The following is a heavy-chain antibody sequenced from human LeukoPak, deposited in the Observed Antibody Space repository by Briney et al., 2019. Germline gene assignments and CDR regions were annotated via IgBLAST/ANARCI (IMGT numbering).Heavy chain of an antibody. CDR3: ARDLSRSSGTAYYYYMDV. V-gene: IGHV1-18*01. CDR1: GYTFTSYG. Sequence: ASVKVSCKASGYTFTSYGISWVRQAPGQGLEWMGWISAYNGNTNYAQKLQGRVTMTTDTSTSTAYMELRSLRSDDTAVYYCARDLSRSSGTAYYYYMDVWGKGTTVTVSS. CDR2: ISAYNGNT. J-gene: IGHJ6*03. D-gene: IGHD1-1*01.